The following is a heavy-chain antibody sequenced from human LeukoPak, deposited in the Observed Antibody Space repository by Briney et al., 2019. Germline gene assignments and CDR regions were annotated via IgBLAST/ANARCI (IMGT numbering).Heavy chain of an antibody. J-gene: IGHJ4*02. V-gene: IGHV3-53*01. CDR3: AREGGNYYGSGSYYV. CDR2: IYSGGST. CDR1: GFTVSSNY. D-gene: IGHD3-10*01. Sequence: GGSLRLSCAASGFTVSSNYMSWVRQAPGKGLEWVSVIYSGGSTYYADSVKGRFTISRDNSKNTLYLQMNSLRAEDTAVYYCAREGGNYYGSGSYYVWGQGTLVTVSS.